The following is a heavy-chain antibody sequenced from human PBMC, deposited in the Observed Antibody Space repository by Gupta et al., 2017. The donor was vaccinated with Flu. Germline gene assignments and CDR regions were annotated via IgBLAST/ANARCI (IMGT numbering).Heavy chain of an antibody. V-gene: IGHV3-21*05. CDR3: ARGLGGRFDP. CDR2: ILSGGALT. Sequence: MNWVRQAPGKGLEWIAYILSGGALTYYADSVRGRFTISRDNADNSLYLEMNSLRPDDTAVYFCARGLGGRFDPWGQGTLVSVSS. J-gene: IGHJ5*02. D-gene: IGHD1-26*01.